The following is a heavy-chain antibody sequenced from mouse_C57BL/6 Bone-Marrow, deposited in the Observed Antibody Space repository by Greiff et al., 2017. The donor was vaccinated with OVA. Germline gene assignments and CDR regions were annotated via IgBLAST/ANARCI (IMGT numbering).Heavy chain of an antibody. V-gene: IGHV3-6*01. D-gene: IGHD1-1*01. CDR3: ARDGVLRLLDFDV. CDR1: GYSITSGYY. J-gene: IGHJ1*03. CDR2: ISYDGSN. Sequence: EVKLVESGPGLVKPSQSLSLTCSVPGYSITSGYYWNWIRQFPGNNLEWMGYISYDGSNNYNPSLKNRISITRDTSKNQFFLKLNSVTTEDTATYYCARDGVLRLLDFDVWGTGTTVTVSS.